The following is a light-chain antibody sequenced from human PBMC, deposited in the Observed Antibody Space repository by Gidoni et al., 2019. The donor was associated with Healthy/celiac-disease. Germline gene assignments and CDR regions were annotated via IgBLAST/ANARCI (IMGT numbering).Light chain of an antibody. Sequence: QSALTQPASVSGSPGHSITISCTGTSSDVGGYNYVSWYQQHPGKAPKVIIYDVSNRPSGVSNRFSGSKSGNTASLTISGLQAEDEADYYCSSYTSSTTPVFGGGTKLTVL. J-gene: IGLJ2*01. CDR3: SSYTSSTTPV. CDR2: DVS. CDR1: SSDVGGYNY. V-gene: IGLV2-14*01.